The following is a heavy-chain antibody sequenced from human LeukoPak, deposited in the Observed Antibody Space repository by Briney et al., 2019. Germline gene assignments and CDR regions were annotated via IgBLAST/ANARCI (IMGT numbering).Heavy chain of an antibody. J-gene: IGHJ3*02. Sequence: SETLSVTCTVSGGSISSYYWSWIRQPPGKGLEWIGYIYYSGSTNYNPSLKSRVTISVDTSKNQFSLKLSSVTAADTAVYYCARGVRCSGGSCYLLDAFDIWGQGTMVTVSS. CDR3: ARGVRCSGGSCYLLDAFDI. D-gene: IGHD2-15*01. CDR1: GGSISSYY. CDR2: IYYSGST. V-gene: IGHV4-59*01.